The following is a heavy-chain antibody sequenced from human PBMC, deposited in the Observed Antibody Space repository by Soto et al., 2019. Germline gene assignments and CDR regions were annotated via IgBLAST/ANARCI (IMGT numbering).Heavy chain of an antibody. CDR1: GGTFSSYT. CDR3: ARIRKNCGGDCYALEY. J-gene: IGHJ4*02. Sequence: SVKVSCKASGGTFSSYTISWVRQAPGQGLEWMGRIIPILGIANYAQKFQGRVTITADKSTSTAYMELSSLRSEDTAVYYCARIRKNCGGDCYALEYWGPGTLVTVSS. CDR2: IIPILGIA. D-gene: IGHD2-21*02. V-gene: IGHV1-69*02.